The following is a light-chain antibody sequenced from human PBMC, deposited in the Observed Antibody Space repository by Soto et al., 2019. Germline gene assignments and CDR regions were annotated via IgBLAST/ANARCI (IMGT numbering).Light chain of an antibody. J-gene: IGKJ5*01. CDR2: GAS. CDR3: QQYNNWPPIT. Sequence: EIVLTQSPATLSLSPGERATLSCRSSQSVSSKLAWYQQKPGQAPRLLIYGASTRATGIPARFSGSGSGTEFTLTISSLRSEDFAVYYCQQYNNWPPITFGQGTRLEIK. V-gene: IGKV3-15*01. CDR1: QSVSSK.